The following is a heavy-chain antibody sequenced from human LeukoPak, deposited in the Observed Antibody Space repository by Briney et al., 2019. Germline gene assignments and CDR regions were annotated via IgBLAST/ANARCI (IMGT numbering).Heavy chain of an antibody. D-gene: IGHD3-10*01. CDR3: ARASYYYGSGSYYNPWFDP. J-gene: IGHJ5*02. CDR1: GGSISSYY. CDR2: IYYSGST. Sequence: TSETLSLTCTVSGGSISSYYWSWIRQPPGKGLEWIGYIYYSGSTNYNPSLKSRVTMSLDTSKNQFSLKLTSVTAADTAVYYCARASYYYGSGSYYNPWFDPWGQGTLVTVSS. V-gene: IGHV4-59*12.